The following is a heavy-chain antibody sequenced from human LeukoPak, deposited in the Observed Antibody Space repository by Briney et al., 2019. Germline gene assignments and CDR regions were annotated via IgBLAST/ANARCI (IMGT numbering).Heavy chain of an antibody. CDR1: GYTFTDYY. J-gene: IGHJ5*02. D-gene: IGHD1-26*01. CDR3: ARVGATYSGDP. CDR2: INPNSGGT. Sequence: ASVKVSCKAPGYTFTDYYIHWVRQAPGQGLEWMGWINPNSGGTNYAQKFQGRITMTRDTSISTAYMELSRLRSDDTAVYYCARVGATYSGDPWGQGTLVTVSS. V-gene: IGHV1-2*02.